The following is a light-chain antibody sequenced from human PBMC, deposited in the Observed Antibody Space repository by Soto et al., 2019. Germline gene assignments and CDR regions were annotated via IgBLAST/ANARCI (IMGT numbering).Light chain of an antibody. CDR2: GAS. J-gene: IGKJ1*01. CDR3: QQYGSSSWT. Sequence: EIVLTQSPGTLSLSPGERATLSCRASQSVSSSYLAWYQQKAGQAPRLLIYGASSRATGIPDRFSGSGSGTAFTLTISRLEPEDCAVYSCQQYGSSSWTFGQGPKVEIK. CDR1: QSVSSSY. V-gene: IGKV3-20*01.